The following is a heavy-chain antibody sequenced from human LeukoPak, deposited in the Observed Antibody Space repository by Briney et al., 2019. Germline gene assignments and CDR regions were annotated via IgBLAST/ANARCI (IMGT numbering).Heavy chain of an antibody. CDR2: FYNGGST. CDR3: AKSHFWTGYPSDY. J-gene: IGHJ4*02. CDR1: GGSISNNY. D-gene: IGHD3/OR15-3a*01. Sequence: SETLSLTCTVFGGSISNNYWYWIRQSPGKGLEWIGNFYNGGSTNYNPSLKSRVTISVDTSKNQFFLKLNSVTAADTAVYYCAKSHFWTGYPSDYWGQGILVTVSS. V-gene: IGHV4-59*01.